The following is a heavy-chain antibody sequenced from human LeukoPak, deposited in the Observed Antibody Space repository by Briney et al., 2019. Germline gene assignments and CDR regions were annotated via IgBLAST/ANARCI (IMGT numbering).Heavy chain of an antibody. V-gene: IGHV3-53*01. CDR3: TRGGGGSFPHY. J-gene: IGHJ4*02. D-gene: IGHD2-21*01. CDR2: IYSGGST. CDR1: GFTVSSNF. Sequence: GGSLRLSCAASGFTVSSNFLSWVRQPPGKGLEWVSDIYSGGSTYYADSVKGRFTISRDNSKNTLYLQMNGLRAEDTAVYYCTRGGGGSFPHYWGQGTLVTVSS.